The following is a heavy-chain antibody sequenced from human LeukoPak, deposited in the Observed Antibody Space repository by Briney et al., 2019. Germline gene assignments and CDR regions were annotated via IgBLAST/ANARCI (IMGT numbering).Heavy chain of an antibody. V-gene: IGHV3-21*01. CDR2: ISSSSGYI. CDR3: ARDKSFPNAFDI. Sequence: GGSLRLSCAASGFTFSSYSMNWVRQAPGKGLEWVSSISSSSGYIYYADSVKGRFTISRDNAKNSLYLQMNSLRAEDTAVYYCARDKSFPNAFDIWGQGTMVTVSS. CDR1: GFTFSSYS. J-gene: IGHJ3*02. D-gene: IGHD1-26*01.